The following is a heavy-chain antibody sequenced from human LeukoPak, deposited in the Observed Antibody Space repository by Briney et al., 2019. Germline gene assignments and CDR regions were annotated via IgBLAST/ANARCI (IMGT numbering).Heavy chain of an antibody. CDR1: GGSFSGYY. J-gene: IGHJ6*03. V-gene: IGHV4-34*01. CDR3: ARVWSGYYFYYYYYMDV. CDR2: INHSGST. D-gene: IGHD3-3*01. Sequence: SETLSLTCAVYGGSFSGYYWSWIRQPPGKGLESIGEINHSGSTNYNPSLKSRVTISVDTSKNQFSLKLSSVTAADTAVYYCARVWSGYYFYYYYYMDVWGKRTMVTVSS.